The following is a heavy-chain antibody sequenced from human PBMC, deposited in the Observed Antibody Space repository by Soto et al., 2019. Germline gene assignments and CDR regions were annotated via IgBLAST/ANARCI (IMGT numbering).Heavy chain of an antibody. CDR3: ARDGTVGHYYDSSGYYRGPYYYYGMDV. V-gene: IGHV4-30-4*01. D-gene: IGHD3-22*01. Sequence: PSETLSLTCTVSGGSISSGDYYWSWIRQPPGKGLEWIGYIYYSGSTYYNPSLKSRVTISVDTSKNQFSLKLSSVTAADTAVYYCARDGTVGHYYDSSGYYRGPYYYYGMDVWGQGTTVTVSS. CDR1: GGSISSGDYY. J-gene: IGHJ6*02. CDR2: IYYSGST.